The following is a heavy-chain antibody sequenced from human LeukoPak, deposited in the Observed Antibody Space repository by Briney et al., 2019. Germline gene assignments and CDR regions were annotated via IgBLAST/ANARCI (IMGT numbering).Heavy chain of an antibody. CDR1: GYSFTSYW. Sequence: GKSLKISCKGSGYSFTSYWIGWVRQMPGKGLEWMGIIYPGDSDTRYSPSFQGQVTISADKSISTAYLQWSSLKASDTAMYYCARQTYYYDSSGYFLFDYWGQGTLVTASS. CDR2: IYPGDSDT. D-gene: IGHD3-22*01. V-gene: IGHV5-51*01. CDR3: ARQTYYYDSSGYFLFDY. J-gene: IGHJ4*02.